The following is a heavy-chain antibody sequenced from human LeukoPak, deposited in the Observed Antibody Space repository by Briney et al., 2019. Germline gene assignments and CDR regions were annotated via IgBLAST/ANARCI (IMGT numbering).Heavy chain of an antibody. Sequence: HPGGSLRLSCAASRFTFSSYWMHWVRQAPGKGLVWVSRINTDGSSTSYADSVKGRFTISKDNAKNTLYLQMNSLRAEDTAVYYCAKDREQLFSAFDIWGQGTMVTVSS. CDR3: AKDREQLFSAFDI. V-gene: IGHV3-74*01. J-gene: IGHJ3*02. CDR1: RFTFSSYW. CDR2: INTDGSST. D-gene: IGHD1-1*01.